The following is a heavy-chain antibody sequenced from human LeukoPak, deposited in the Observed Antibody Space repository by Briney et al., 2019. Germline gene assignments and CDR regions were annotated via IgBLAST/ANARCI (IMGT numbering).Heavy chain of an antibody. Sequence: GRSLRLSCAASGFTFDDYAMHWVRQAPGKGLEWVSGISWNSGSIGYADSVKGRFTISRDNSKNTLYLQMNSLRAEDTAVYYCAKDVRRGIAAAGTRGPDYWGQGTLVTVSS. CDR2: ISWNSGSI. CDR1: GFTFDDYA. J-gene: IGHJ4*02. V-gene: IGHV3-9*01. CDR3: AKDVRRGIAAAGTRGPDY. D-gene: IGHD6-13*01.